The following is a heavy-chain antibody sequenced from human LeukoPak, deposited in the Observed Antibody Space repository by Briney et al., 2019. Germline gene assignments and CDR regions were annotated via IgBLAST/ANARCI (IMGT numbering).Heavy chain of an antibody. V-gene: IGHV4-38-2*02. CDR3: AREGRRIYYYGSGSSPRPQWLDP. Sequence: SETLSLKCTVSGYSISSGYYWGWIRQPPGKGLEWIGNIYHSGSTYYNPSLKSRVTISVDTSKKQFSLKLSSVTAAHTAVYYCAREGRRIYYYGSGSSPRPQWLDPWGQGTLVTVSS. J-gene: IGHJ5*02. D-gene: IGHD3-10*01. CDR2: IYHSGST. CDR1: GYSISSGYY.